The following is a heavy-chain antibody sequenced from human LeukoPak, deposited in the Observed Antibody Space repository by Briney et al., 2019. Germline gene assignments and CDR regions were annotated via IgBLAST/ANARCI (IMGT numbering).Heavy chain of an antibody. J-gene: IGHJ3*02. CDR1: GYTFTGYY. D-gene: IGHD2-2*01. CDR3: ARGMVVPSGRDAFDI. Sequence: ASVKVSCKASGYTFTGYYMHWVRQAPGQGLEWMGWINPNSGGTNYAQKFQGRVTMTRDTSISTAYMELSRLRSDDTAVYYCARGMVVPSGRDAFDIWGQGTMVTVSS. V-gene: IGHV1-2*02. CDR2: INPNSGGT.